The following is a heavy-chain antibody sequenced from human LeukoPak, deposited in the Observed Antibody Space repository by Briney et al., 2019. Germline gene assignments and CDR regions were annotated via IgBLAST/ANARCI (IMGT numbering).Heavy chain of an antibody. CDR3: AKTPSGVLVIVVVDS. V-gene: IGHV3-23*01. Sequence: GGSLRLSCAASGFIFSGQSMNWVRQAPGKGLEWVSAISGSGGSTYYADSVKGRFTISRDNSKNTLYLQMNSLRAEDTAVYYCAKTPSGVLVIVVVDSWGQGTLVTVSS. CDR2: ISGSGGST. J-gene: IGHJ5*02. D-gene: IGHD3-22*01. CDR1: GFIFSGQS.